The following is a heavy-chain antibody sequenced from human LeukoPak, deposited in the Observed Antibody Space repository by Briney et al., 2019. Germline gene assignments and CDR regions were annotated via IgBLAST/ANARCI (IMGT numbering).Heavy chain of an antibody. D-gene: IGHD3-9*01. V-gene: IGHV4-39*07. CDR3: ASHLLRYFDWLLSGHSYFDY. Sequence: SETLSLTCTVSGGSISSYYWSWIRQPPGKGLEWIGSIYYSGSTYYNPSLKSRVTISVDTSKNQFSLKLSSVTAADTAVYYCASHLLRYFDWLLSGHSYFDYWGQGTLVTVSS. CDR2: IYYSGST. J-gene: IGHJ4*02. CDR1: GGSISSYY.